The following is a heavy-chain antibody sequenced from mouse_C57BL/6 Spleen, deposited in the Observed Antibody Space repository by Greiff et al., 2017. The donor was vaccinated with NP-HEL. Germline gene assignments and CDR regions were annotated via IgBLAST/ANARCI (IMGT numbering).Heavy chain of an antibody. D-gene: IGHD2-1*01. CDR1: GFTFSDYY. CDR2: INYDGSST. CDR3: ARDGPYGNPYYAMDY. V-gene: IGHV5-16*01. J-gene: IGHJ4*01. Sequence: EVKLVESEGGLVQPGSSMKLSCTASGFTFSDYYMAWVRQVPEKGLEWVANINYDGSSTYYLDSLKSRFIISRDNAKNILYLQMSSLKSEDTATYYCARDGPYGNPYYAMDYWGQGTSVTVSS.